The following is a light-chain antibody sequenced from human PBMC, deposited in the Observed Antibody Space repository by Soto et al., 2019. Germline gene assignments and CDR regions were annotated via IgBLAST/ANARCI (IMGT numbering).Light chain of an antibody. Sequence: QSALTQPASVSGSPGQSITISCTGTSSDVGAYNYVSWYQQHPGRAPKLMIYDVINRPSGVSNRFSGSKSGNTASLTISGLQAEDEADYYCSSYTSSSTWVFGGGTKLTVL. CDR3: SSYTSSSTWV. CDR2: DVI. CDR1: SSDVGAYNY. V-gene: IGLV2-14*01. J-gene: IGLJ3*02.